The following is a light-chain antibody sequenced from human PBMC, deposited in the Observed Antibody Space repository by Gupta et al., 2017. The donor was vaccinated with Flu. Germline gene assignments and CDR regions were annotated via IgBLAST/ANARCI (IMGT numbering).Light chain of an antibody. CDR1: GVNY. CDR3: AAWDDNVSGPV. Sequence: GVNYVYCYQHFPGTAPKLLMQKNDQRPSGVPDRFSGSKSGTSASLAISGLRSEDEADYYCAAWDDNVSGPVFGGGTKLTVL. CDR2: KND. V-gene: IGLV1-47*01. J-gene: IGLJ2*01.